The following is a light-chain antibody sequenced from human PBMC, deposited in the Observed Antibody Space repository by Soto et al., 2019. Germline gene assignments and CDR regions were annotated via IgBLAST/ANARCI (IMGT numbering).Light chain of an antibody. V-gene: IGKV3-15*01. CDR1: QSVKNN. Sequence: EIVMTQSPGTLSVSPGERATLSCRASQSVKNNLAWYQQKPGQAPRLLIYGASTRATGIPARSSGSGSGTELTLTISSLQSEDFAVYYCQQYTNWPLMYTFGQGTKLEIK. J-gene: IGKJ2*01. CDR2: GAS. CDR3: QQYTNWPLMYT.